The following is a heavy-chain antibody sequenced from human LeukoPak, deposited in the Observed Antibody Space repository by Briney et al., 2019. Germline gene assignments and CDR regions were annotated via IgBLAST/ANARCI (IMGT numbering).Heavy chain of an antibody. CDR3: TRFQIGTILVS. D-gene: IGHD3-3*02. Sequence: SETLSLTCTVSGDSISISSYYWVWIRQPPGQGLEWIGTINYSGNTYYNPSLKSRVTISSDTSKSQFSLKLTSVTAADTAVYYCTRFQIGTILVSWGQGTLSPSPQ. CDR2: INYSGNT. J-gene: IGHJ5*02. V-gene: IGHV4-39*07. CDR1: GDSISISSYY.